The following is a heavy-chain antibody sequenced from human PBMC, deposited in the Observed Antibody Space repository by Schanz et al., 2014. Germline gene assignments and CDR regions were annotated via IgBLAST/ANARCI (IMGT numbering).Heavy chain of an antibody. D-gene: IGHD2-21*01. J-gene: IGHJ4*02. CDR1: GFTVSNSY. CDR2: IYSSGST. Sequence: EVQLLESGGGLVQPGGSLRLSCAASGFTVSNSYIHWVRQAPGKGLEWVSTIYSSGSTYYADSVRGRFTISRDNSMNTVYLQRNSLRSDDAADYYCAKSKSQLPLFDYWGQGTLVTVSS. CDR3: AKSKSQLPLFDY. V-gene: IGHV3-53*04.